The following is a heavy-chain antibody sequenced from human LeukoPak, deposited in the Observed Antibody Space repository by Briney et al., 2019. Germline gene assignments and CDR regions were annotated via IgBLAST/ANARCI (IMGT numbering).Heavy chain of an antibody. D-gene: IGHD6-6*01. V-gene: IGHV1-69*01. CDR3: ARDLGDTRLLASRPRRGIFDI. J-gene: IGHJ3*02. CDR2: IIPIFGTA. CDR1: GGTFSSYA. Sequence: SVKVSCKASGGTFSSYAISWVRQAPGQGLEWMGGIIPIFGTANYAQKFQGRVTITADESTSTAYMELSSLRSEDTAVYYCARDLGDTRLLASRPRRGIFDIWGQGTVVTVSS.